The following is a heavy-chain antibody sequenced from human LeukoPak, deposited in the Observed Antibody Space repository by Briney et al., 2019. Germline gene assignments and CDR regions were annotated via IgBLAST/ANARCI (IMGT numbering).Heavy chain of an antibody. CDR2: ISGSGGST. J-gene: IGHJ4*02. V-gene: IGHV3-23*01. D-gene: IGHD5-24*01. CDR3: ARARWYSSDY. CDR1: GFTFSSYG. Sequence: GSLRLPCAASGFTFSSYGMSWVRQAPGKGLEWVSAISGSGGSTYYADSVKGRFTISRDNSKNTLYLQMNSLRAEDTAVYYCARARWYSSDYWGQGTLVTVSS.